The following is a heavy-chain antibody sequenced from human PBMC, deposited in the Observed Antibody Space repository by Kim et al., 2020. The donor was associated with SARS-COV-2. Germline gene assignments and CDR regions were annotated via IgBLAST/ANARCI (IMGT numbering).Heavy chain of an antibody. Sequence: SGPTLVHPTQPLTLTCTFSGFSLSTSGMCVSWIRQPPGKALEWLALIDWDDDKYYSTSLKTRLTISKDTSKNQVVLTMTNMDPVDTATYYCARLLVDTAMLVYYYYGMDVWGQGTTVTVSS. J-gene: IGHJ6*02. D-gene: IGHD5-18*01. CDR1: GFSLSTSGMC. V-gene: IGHV2-70*01. CDR3: ARLLVDTAMLVYYYYGMDV. CDR2: IDWDDDK.